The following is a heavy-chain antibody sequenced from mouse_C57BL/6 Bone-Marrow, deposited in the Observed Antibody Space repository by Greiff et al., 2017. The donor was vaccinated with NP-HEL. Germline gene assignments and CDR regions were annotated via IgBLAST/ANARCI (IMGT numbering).Heavy chain of an antibody. CDR3: TRKDYYYGKNYIDY. CDR1: GYTFTTYR. Sequence: EVRLQESGTVLARPGASVKMSCKTSGYTFTTYRMHWVNQRPGQGLDWIGTFYPGNSDTSYNQKFKGKAKLTAVTSASTAYMELSSLTNEDSAVYYCTRKDYYYGKNYIDYWGQGTSLTVSS. D-gene: IGHD1-1*01. CDR2: FYPGNSDT. V-gene: IGHV1-5*01. J-gene: IGHJ2*02.